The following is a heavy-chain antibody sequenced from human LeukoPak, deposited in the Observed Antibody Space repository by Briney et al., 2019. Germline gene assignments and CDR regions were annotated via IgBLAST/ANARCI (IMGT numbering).Heavy chain of an antibody. D-gene: IGHD6-13*01. CDR3: VTQQLVHS. CDR1: GFTFTNYW. J-gene: IGHJ5*02. V-gene: IGHV3-7*01. CDR2: IKQDGSEK. Sequence: GGSLRLSCAASGFTFTNYWMNWVRQAPGKGLEWVASIKQDGSEKYYVDSVKGRLTISRDNAKNSLYLQMNSLRAEDTAVYYCVTQQLVHSWGQGTLVTVSS.